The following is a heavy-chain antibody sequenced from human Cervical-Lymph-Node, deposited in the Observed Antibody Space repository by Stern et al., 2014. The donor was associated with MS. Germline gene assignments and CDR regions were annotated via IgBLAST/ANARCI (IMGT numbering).Heavy chain of an antibody. CDR3: AREVAGHRLGMMDV. V-gene: IGHV1-46*01. CDR1: GNTFTRYY. J-gene: IGHJ6*02. CDR2: INPSAGST. Sequence: DQLVESGAEVKKHGASVKVSCKASGNTFTRYYIHWVRQAPGQGLEWMGIINPSAGSTSYAQKFQGRVTMTRDTSTSTIYMELSSLRSEATAVYYCAREVAGHRLGMMDVWGQGTTVTVSS. D-gene: IGHD6-19*01.